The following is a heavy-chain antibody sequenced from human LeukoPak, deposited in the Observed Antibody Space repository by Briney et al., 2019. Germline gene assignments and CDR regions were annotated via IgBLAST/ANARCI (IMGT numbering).Heavy chain of an antibody. J-gene: IGHJ6*02. V-gene: IGHV1-18*01. D-gene: IGHD4-17*01. CDR2: ISAYNGNT. Sequence: RASVKVSCKASGYTFTSYGISWVRQAPGQGLEWMGWISAYNGNTNYAQKLQGRVTMTTDTSTSTAYMELRSLRSDDTAVYYCARASTVTTKSYYYYGMDVWGQGTTVTVSS. CDR3: ARASTVTTKSYYYYGMDV. CDR1: GYTFTSYG.